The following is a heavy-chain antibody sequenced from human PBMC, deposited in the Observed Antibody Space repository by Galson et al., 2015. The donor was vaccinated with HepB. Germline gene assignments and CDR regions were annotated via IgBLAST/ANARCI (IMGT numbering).Heavy chain of an antibody. CDR3: ARPSPEISGRYCSGGSCYSVVDH. CDR2: INLGDSDT. D-gene: IGHD2-15*01. J-gene: IGHJ4*02. CDR1: GYNFRDFW. Sequence: QSGAEMKKPGESLKISCGASGYNFRDFWIAWVRQMPGGGLEWMGIINLGDSDTKYSPSFRGQVTISVDKFISTAYLQWSSLQASDTAMYFCARPSPEISGRYCSGGSCYSVVDHWGQGTRVTVSS. V-gene: IGHV5-51*01.